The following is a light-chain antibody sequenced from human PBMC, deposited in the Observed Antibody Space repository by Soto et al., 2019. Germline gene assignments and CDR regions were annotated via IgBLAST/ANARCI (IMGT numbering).Light chain of an antibody. CDR1: QSISSN. J-gene: IGKJ3*01. Sequence: EIVMTQSPATLSVSPGERATLSCRASQSISSNLAWYQQKNGQTPRLLIYGASTRAAGIPARFSGSGSGTDFTLTISSRQSEDFVVYYCQQYNNWPPYSFGPGTKVDIK. V-gene: IGKV3-15*01. CDR3: QQYNNWPPYS. CDR2: GAS.